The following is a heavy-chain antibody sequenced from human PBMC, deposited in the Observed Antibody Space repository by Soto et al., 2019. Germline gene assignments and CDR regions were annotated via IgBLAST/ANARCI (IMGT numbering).Heavy chain of an antibody. V-gene: IGHV3-21*06. CDR1: GFTFNKYS. J-gene: IGHJ4*02. D-gene: IGHD6-6*01. CDR3: ARDLMPKYRGLGDLAY. CDR2: ITSKTGDQ. Sequence: EVRLVESGGGLVKPGGSLRLSCAASGFTFNKYSMNWVRQAPGTGLECVSSITSKTGDQYYADSVKGRFIISRDNTKNSLSLQVTSLRDEDTAVYYCARDLMPKYRGLGDLAYWGQGTLVTVSS.